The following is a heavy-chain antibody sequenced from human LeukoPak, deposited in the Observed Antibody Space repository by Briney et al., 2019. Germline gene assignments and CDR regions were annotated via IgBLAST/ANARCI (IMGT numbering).Heavy chain of an antibody. CDR2: ISYDGSNK. CDR1: GFTFSSYG. Sequence: PGGSLRLSCAASGFTFSSYGMHWVRQAPGKGLEWVAVISYDGSNKYYADSVKGRFTISRDNSKNTLYLQMNSLRAEDTAVYYCAKVLPHCSGGSCYSGKKTNDYWGQGTLVTVSS. V-gene: IGHV3-30*18. J-gene: IGHJ4*02. CDR3: AKVLPHCSGGSCYSGKKTNDY. D-gene: IGHD2-15*01.